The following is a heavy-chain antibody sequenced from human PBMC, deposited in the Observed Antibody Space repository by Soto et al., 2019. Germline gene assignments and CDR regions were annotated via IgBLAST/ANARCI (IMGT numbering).Heavy chain of an antibody. V-gene: IGHV3-9*01. CDR2: ISWNGGTT. J-gene: IGHJ4*02. D-gene: IGHD3-10*01. CDR3: SRDSQALGKSTLQRFDF. CDR1: GFRFDDFA. Sequence: EVQLVESGGGLVQPGRSLRLSCAASGFRFDDFAMHWVRQAPGRGLEWVAVISWNGGTTIYADSVKGRFSVSRDNSKNSLFLQMYSLRPEDTALYYCSRDSQALGKSTLQRFDFWGQGTQVTVSS.